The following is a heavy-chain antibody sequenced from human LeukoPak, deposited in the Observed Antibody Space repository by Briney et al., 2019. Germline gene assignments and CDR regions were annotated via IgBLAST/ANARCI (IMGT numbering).Heavy chain of an antibody. CDR2: IYYSGST. V-gene: IGHV4-39*07. CDR3: ARRRDYVWGSYRP. Sequence: PSETLSLTCTVSGGSITSSSNYWGWIRQPPGKGLEWIGSIYYSGSTNYNPSLKSRVTISVDTSKNQFSLKLSSVTAADTAVYYCARRRDYVWGSYRPWGQGTLVTVSS. J-gene: IGHJ5*02. D-gene: IGHD3-16*02. CDR1: GGSITSSSNY.